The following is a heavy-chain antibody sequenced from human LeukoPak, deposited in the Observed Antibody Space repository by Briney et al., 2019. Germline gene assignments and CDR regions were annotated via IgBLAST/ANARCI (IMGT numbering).Heavy chain of an antibody. CDR3: AGRPTGYSSGYIH. V-gene: IGHV3-11*01. CDR2: ISGSAHKI. D-gene: IGHD5-18*01. J-gene: IGHJ4*02. CDR1: GFIFSDYY. Sequence: GGSLRLSCAASGFIFSDYYMSWIRQAPEKGLDWVSVISGSAHKIRYADSVKGRFTISRDNSENIVYLQMNNLRVEDTAVYYCAGRPTGYSSGYIHWGQGTLVTVSS.